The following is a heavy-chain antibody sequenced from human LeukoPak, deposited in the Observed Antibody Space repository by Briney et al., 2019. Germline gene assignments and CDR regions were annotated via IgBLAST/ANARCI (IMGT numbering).Heavy chain of an antibody. V-gene: IGHV1-2*02. J-gene: IGHJ4*02. CDR1: GSTFTGAY. CDR2: INPNSGET. CDR3: ARVLFNSGYDY. D-gene: IGHD3-9*01. Sequence: ASVKVSCKPSGSTFTGAYMHWVRQAPGQGLEWMGWINPNSGETKFAQKFQGRVTMTRDTSISTVYMDLGGVRSDDTAVYYCARVLFNSGYDYWGQGSLVTVSS.